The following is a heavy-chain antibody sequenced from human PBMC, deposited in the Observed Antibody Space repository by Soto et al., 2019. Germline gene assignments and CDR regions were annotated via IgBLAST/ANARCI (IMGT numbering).Heavy chain of an antibody. D-gene: IGHD6-13*01. CDR2: IIPIFGTA. CDR3: ARFFRSTKEYSSRWFFQSAGFAP. V-gene: IGHV1-69*01. CDR1: GESFYIYA. J-gene: IGHJ5*02. Sequence: NVCCEAPGESFYIYALGGARQTTGQGLELRGVIIPIFGTANYAQKFQGRVTITADESTSTAYMELSSLRSEDTAVYYCARFFRSTKEYSSRWFFQSAGFAPLGQGTLVTVSS.